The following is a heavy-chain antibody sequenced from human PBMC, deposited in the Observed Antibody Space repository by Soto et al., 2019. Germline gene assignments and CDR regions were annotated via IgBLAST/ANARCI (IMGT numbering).Heavy chain of an antibody. CDR2: IKSKTDGGTT. CDR1: GFTFSNAW. J-gene: IGHJ4*02. V-gene: IGHV3-15*01. D-gene: IGHD4-17*01. CDR3: TPAVRTVTTAY. Sequence: EVQLVESGGGLVKPGGSLRLSCAASGFTFSNAWMSWVRQAPGKGLEWVGRIKSKTDGGTTDYAAHVKGRFTISSDDSKNTLYLQMNSLKTEDTAVYYCTPAVRTVTTAYWGQGTLVTVSS.